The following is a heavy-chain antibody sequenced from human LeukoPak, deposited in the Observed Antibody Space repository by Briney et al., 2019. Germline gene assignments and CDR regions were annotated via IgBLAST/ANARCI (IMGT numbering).Heavy chain of an antibody. D-gene: IGHD3-22*01. CDR3: ASRYYYDSSGTGVDY. J-gene: IGHJ4*02. V-gene: IGHV3-48*02. Sequence: GRSLRLSCAASGFTFSGYAMNWVRQAPGKGLEWVSYISSSSSTIYYADSVKGRSTISRDNAKNSLYLQMNSLRDEDTAVYYCASRYYYDSSGTGVDYWGQGTLVTVSS. CDR2: ISSSSSTI. CDR1: GFTFSGYA.